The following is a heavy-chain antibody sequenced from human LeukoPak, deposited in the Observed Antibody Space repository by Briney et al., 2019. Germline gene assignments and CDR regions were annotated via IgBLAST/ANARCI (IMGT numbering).Heavy chain of an antibody. D-gene: IGHD4-23*01. CDR3: ARETYGGNSEARYYFDY. Sequence: ASVKVSCKASGYTFTGYYMHWVRQAPGQGLEWMGWINPNSGGTNYAQEFQGRVTMTRDTSISTAYMELSRLRSDDTAVYYCARETYGGNSEARYYFDYWGQGTLVTVSS. J-gene: IGHJ4*02. V-gene: IGHV1-2*02. CDR1: GYTFTGYY. CDR2: INPNSGGT.